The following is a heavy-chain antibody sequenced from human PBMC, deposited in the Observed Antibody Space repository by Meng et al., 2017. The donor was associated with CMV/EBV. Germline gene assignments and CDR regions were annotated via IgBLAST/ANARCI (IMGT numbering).Heavy chain of an antibody. D-gene: IGHD1-26*01. J-gene: IGHJ4*02. CDR1: GFPFSNYE. CDR2: ISRSGSIM. Sequence: GESLKISCAASGFPFSNYEMNWVRQAPGKGLEWVSYISRSGSIMYYADAVKGRFTISRDNAKNSLYLQINSLRAEDTAVYYCARDPDYWDSGSYFDYWGQGALVTVSS. CDR3: ARDPDYWDSGSYFDY. V-gene: IGHV3-48*03.